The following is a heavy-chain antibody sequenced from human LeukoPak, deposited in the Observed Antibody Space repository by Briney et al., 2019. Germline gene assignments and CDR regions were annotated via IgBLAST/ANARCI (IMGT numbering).Heavy chain of an antibody. CDR2: INPNSGGT. CDR3: ARVLSTGDWFDP. CDR1: GYTFTGYY. D-gene: IGHD3-10*01. V-gene: IGHV1-2*02. J-gene: IGHJ5*02. Sequence: ASVKVSCKASGYTFTGYYMHWVRQAPGQGLEWMGWINPNSGGTNYAQKFQGRVTMTRDTSISTAYMELSRLRFDDTAVYYCARVLSTGDWFDPWGQGTLVTVSS.